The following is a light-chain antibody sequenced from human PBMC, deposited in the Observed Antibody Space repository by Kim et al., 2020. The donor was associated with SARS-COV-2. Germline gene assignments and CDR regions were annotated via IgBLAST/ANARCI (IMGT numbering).Light chain of an antibody. CDR1: SLRRFY. Sequence: SSELTQDPAASVALGQTVRITCQGDSLRRFYASWYQQKPGQAPLLVIFGGSNRPSGIPGRLSGSTSGNTASLTIIGAQAEDEADYYCNSRDISGDHEVFGGGTQLTVL. CDR2: GGS. J-gene: IGLJ3*02. V-gene: IGLV3-19*01. CDR3: NSRDISGDHEV.